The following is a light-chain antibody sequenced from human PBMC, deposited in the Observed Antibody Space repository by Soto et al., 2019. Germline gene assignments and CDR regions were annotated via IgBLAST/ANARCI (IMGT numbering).Light chain of an antibody. CDR1: QSVSSN. Sequence: EIVMTQSPATLSVSPGERATLSCRASQSVSSNLAWYQQKPGQAPRLLIYGASTRATGIPARFSGSGSGTEFNLSISCLQSDDFAVSSCQHYNNWPPWTFGQGTKVEIK. J-gene: IGKJ1*01. CDR2: GAS. V-gene: IGKV3-15*01. CDR3: QHYNNWPPWT.